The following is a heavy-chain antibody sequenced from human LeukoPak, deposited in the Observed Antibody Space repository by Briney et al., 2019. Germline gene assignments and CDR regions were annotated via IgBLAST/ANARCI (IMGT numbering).Heavy chain of an antibody. D-gene: IGHD6-6*01. J-gene: IGHJ4*02. Sequence: SETLSLTCSVSGGSISTNDYYWDWIRQPPGMGLEYIGSIYYSGSTYHNPSLKSRVTISVDTSKNQFSLRLSSVTAADTAVYYCARHRGSSSLFDYWGQGTLVTVSS. CDR2: IYYSGST. V-gene: IGHV4-39*01. CDR3: ARHRGSSSLFDY. CDR1: GGSISTNDYY.